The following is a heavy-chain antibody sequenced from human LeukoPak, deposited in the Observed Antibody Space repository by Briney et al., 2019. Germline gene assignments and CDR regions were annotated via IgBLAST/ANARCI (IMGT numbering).Heavy chain of an antibody. J-gene: IGHJ4*02. Sequence: SETLSLTCTVSGGSISSYYWSWIRQPAGKGLEWIGRIYSSGSTNYNSPLKSRVSMSVDTSKNQFSLRLSSVTAADTAVYFCARDPGEWGQGTLVTVSS. D-gene: IGHD7-27*01. V-gene: IGHV4-4*07. CDR3: ARDPGE. CDR1: GGSISSYY. CDR2: IYSSGST.